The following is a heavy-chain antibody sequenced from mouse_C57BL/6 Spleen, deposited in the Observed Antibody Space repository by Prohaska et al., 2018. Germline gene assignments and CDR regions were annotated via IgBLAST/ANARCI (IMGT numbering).Heavy chain of an antibody. V-gene: IGHV5-9-1*02. D-gene: IGHD2-4*01. J-gene: IGHJ2*01. CDR3: TRDWFIGDYDGYVDY. CDR2: ISSGGDYI. CDR1: GFTFSSYA. Sequence: KLSCAASGFTFSSYAMSWVRQTPEQRLEWVAYISSGGDYIYYADTVKGRFTIARDNARNTLYLQMSSLKSEDTAMYYCTRDWFIGDYDGYVDYWGQGTTLTVSS.